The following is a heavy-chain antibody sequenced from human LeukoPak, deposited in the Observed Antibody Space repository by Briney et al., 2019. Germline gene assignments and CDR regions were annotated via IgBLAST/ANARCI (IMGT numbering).Heavy chain of an antibody. D-gene: IGHD3-3*01. V-gene: IGHV3-30-3*01. CDR3: ARDDFWSGSPYYYYYGMDV. CDR1: GFTFSSYA. J-gene: IGHJ6*02. Sequence: GGSLRLPCAASGFTFSSYAMHWVRQAPGKGLEWVAVISYDGSNKYYADSVKGRFTISRDNSKNTLYLQMNSLRAEDTAVYYCARDDFWSGSPYYYYYGMDVWGQGTTVTVSS. CDR2: ISYDGSNK.